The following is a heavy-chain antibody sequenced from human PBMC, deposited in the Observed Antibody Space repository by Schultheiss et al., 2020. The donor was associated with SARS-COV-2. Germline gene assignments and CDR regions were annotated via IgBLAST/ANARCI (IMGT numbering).Heavy chain of an antibody. CDR2: IYYSGST. V-gene: IGHV4-61*08. CDR1: GGSISSGGYS. Sequence: SETLSLTCTVSGGSISSGGYSWSWIRQPPGKGLEWIGYIYYSGSTNYNPSLKSRVTISVDTSKNQFSLKLSSVTAADTAVYYCARLTGGIAVAGTDYMDVWGKGTTVTVSS. D-gene: IGHD6-19*01. J-gene: IGHJ6*03. CDR3: ARLTGGIAVAGTDYMDV.